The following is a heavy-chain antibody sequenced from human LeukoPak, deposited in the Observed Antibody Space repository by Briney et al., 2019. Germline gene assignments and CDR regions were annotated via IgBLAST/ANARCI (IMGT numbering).Heavy chain of an antibody. Sequence: GGSLRLSCAASGFTFSSYAMHWVRQAPGKGLEWVAVISYDGSNKYYADPVKGRFTISRDNSKNTLYLQMNSLRAEDTAVYYCARESAVWGSFDYWGQGTLVTVSS. CDR1: GFTFSSYA. V-gene: IGHV3-30-3*01. D-gene: IGHD3-16*01. J-gene: IGHJ4*02. CDR3: ARESAVWGSFDY. CDR2: ISYDGSNK.